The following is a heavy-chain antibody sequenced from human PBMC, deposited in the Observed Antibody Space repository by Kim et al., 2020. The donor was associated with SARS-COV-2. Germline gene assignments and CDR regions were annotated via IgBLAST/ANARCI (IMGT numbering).Heavy chain of an antibody. J-gene: IGHJ4*02. Sequence: GGSLRLSCTASGFTFGDYAMSWVRQAPGKGLEWVGFIRSKAYGGTTEYAASVKGRFTISRDDSKSIAYLQMNSLKTEDTAVYYCTRGGSSWGPYFFDYWGQGTLVTVSS. D-gene: IGHD6-13*01. CDR2: IRSKAYGGTT. V-gene: IGHV3-49*04. CDR1: GFTFGDYA. CDR3: TRGGSSWGPYFFDY.